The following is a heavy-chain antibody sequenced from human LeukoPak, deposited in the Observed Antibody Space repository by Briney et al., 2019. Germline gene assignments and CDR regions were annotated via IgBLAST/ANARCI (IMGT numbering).Heavy chain of an antibody. Sequence: SETLSLTCSVSGGSSSSSSYYWGWIRQPPGKGLEWIGSIYYSGSTYYNPSLKSRVTISVDTSKNQFSLKLSSVTAADTAVYYCARLNRSGYYTGRGGPFDYWGQGTLVTVSS. V-gene: IGHV4-39*01. CDR3: ARLNRSGYYTGRGGPFDY. D-gene: IGHD3-3*01. CDR2: IYYSGST. CDR1: GGSSSSSSYY. J-gene: IGHJ4*02.